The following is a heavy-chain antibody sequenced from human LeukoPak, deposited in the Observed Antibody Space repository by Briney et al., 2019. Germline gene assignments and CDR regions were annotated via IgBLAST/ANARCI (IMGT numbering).Heavy chain of an antibody. V-gene: IGHV1-2*02. CDR1: GYTFTYYY. J-gene: IGHJ4*02. CDR2: INPNSGGT. CDR3: ARAGTELEPAIDY. Sequence: ASVKVSCKASGYTFTYYYMHWVRQAPGQGLEWMGWINPNSGGTNYAQKFQGRVTMTRDTSFSTAYIELSRLRSDDTAVYYCARAGTELEPAIDYWGQGTLVTVSS. D-gene: IGHD1-1*01.